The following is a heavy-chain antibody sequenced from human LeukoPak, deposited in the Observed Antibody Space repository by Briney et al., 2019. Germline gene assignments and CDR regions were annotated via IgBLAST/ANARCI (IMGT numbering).Heavy chain of an antibody. CDR3: ARNVSRGFDP. V-gene: IGHV4-61*01. CDR2: ISYSGAT. CDR1: GGSVSSGTYY. Sequence: PSETLSLTCTVSGGSVSSGTYYWTWIRQPPGKGLEWIGYISYSGATKYSPSPKSRVTISVDTSKNQFSLKLTSVTAADTAVYYCARNVSRGFDPWGQGTLVTVSS. D-gene: IGHD3-10*01. J-gene: IGHJ5*02.